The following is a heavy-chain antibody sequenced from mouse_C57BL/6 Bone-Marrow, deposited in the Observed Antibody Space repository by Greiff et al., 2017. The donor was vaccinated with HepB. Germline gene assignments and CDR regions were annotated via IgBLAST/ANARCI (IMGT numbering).Heavy chain of an antibody. D-gene: IGHD4-1*01. J-gene: IGHJ2*01. CDR2: IYPRSGNT. CDR1: GYTFTSYG. V-gene: IGHV1-81*01. CDR3: ARSGGTNYFDY. Sequence: VQLQQSGAELARPGASVKLSCKASGYTFTSYGISWVKQRTGKGLEWIGEIYPRSGNTYYNEKFKGKATLTADKSSSTAYMELRSLTSEDSAVYFCARSGGTNYFDYWGQGTTLTVSS.